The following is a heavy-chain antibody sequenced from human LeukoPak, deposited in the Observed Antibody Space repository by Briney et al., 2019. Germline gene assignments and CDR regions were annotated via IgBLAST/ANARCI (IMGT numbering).Heavy chain of an antibody. CDR1: GFDFTNYG. V-gene: IGHV3-23*01. CDR3: AKGPFVLVVTPVAGWFAP. D-gene: IGHD2-8*02. Sequence: GGSLRLSCTASGFDFTNYGMSWVRQAPGKGLEWVSSVSGSGASTNYADSVKGRFTISRDNSNNTLFLQMNSLRAEDTAVYYCAKGPFVLVVTPVAGWFAPWGQGTLVIVSS. J-gene: IGHJ5*02. CDR2: VSGSGAST.